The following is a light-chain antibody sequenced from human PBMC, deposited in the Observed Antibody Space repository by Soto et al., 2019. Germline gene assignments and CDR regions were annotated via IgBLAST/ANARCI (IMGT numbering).Light chain of an antibody. J-gene: IGKJ5*01. CDR1: QSVSSN. Sequence: EIVMTQYPATMSVSPGERATLSCRARQSVSSNLAWYQQKPGQAPRLLIYGASTRATGIPARFSGSGSGTEFTLTTSRLQSEDFAVYYCQQYNNWLSLGQGTRLEIK. V-gene: IGKV3-15*01. CDR3: QQYNNWLS. CDR2: GAS.